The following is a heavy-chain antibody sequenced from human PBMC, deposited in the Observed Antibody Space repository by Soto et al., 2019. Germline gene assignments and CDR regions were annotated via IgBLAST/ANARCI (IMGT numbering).Heavy chain of an antibody. V-gene: IGHV4-59*01. CDR3: ASGGNWLDP. J-gene: IGHJ5*02. CDR1: GGSISNYY. CDR2: MYYNGNI. Sequence: SETLSLTCNVSGGSISNYYWTWVRQSPEKGLEWIGYMYYNGNINYNPSLKSRVTISIDTSKNQFSLTLKSVTAADTAVYYCASGGNWLDPWGQGVLVTVSS. D-gene: IGHD3-16*01.